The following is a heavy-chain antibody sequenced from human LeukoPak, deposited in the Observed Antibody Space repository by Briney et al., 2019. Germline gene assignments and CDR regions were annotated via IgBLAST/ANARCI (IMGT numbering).Heavy chain of an antibody. J-gene: IGHJ4*02. V-gene: IGHV4-39*01. D-gene: IGHD2-15*01. CDR3: ASFGYCSGGSCYPPGY. CDR1: GGSITSSSYY. CDR2: AYYSGST. Sequence: SETLSLTCTVSGGSITSSSYYWGWIRQPPGKGLEWIGSAYYSGSTYYKPSLKSRVIISGDTSKNQFSLKMTSVTAADTAMYYCASFGYCSGGSCYPPGYWGQGALVIVSS.